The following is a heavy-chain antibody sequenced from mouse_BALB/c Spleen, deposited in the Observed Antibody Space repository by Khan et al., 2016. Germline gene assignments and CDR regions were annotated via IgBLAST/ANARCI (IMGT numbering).Heavy chain of an antibody. D-gene: IGHD1-1*01. V-gene: IGHV5-9*02. J-gene: IGHJ2*01. CDR2: ISSGGSST. Sequence: EVELVESGGGLVKPGGSLKLSCAASGFAFSSYDMSWVRQTPEKRLEWVATISSGGSSTCYPASVKVRFSIAKDNAKNTLYLQMSGLRSEDTALYNCERQYYGSSYFDYWGQGTTLTVSS. CDR1: GFAFSSYD. CDR3: ERQYYGSSYFDY.